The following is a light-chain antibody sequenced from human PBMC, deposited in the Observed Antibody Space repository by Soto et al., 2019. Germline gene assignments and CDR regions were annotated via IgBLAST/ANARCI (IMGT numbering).Light chain of an antibody. J-gene: IGLJ1*01. CDR1: SSDVGGYNY. V-gene: IGLV2-14*01. CDR2: DVS. CDR3: CSYTTSNTRQIV. Sequence: QSALTQPASVSGSPGQSTTISCTGTSSDVGGYNYVSWYQQHPGKAPKFMIYDVSNRPSGVSNRFSGSKSGNTASLTISGLQAEDEADYYSCSYTTSNTRQIVFGTGTKVTVL.